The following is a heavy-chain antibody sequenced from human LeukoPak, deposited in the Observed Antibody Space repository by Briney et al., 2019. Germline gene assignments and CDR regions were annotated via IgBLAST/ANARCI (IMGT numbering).Heavy chain of an antibody. V-gene: IGHV3-7*01. Sequence: GGSLRLSCAASGFTVSSNYMSWVRQAPGKGLEWVANIKQDGSEKYYVDSVKGRFTISRDNAKNSLYLQMNSLRAEDTAVYYCARDYRFLEWLWRHVSWDYWGQGTLVTVSS. J-gene: IGHJ4*02. D-gene: IGHD3-3*01. CDR3: ARDYRFLEWLWRHVSWDY. CDR2: IKQDGSEK. CDR1: GFTVSSNY.